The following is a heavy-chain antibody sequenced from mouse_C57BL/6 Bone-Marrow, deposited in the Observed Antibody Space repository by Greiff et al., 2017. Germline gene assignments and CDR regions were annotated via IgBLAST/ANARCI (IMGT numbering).Heavy chain of an antibody. J-gene: IGHJ2*01. CDR1: GYTFTSYG. V-gene: IGHV1-81*01. CDR2: IYPRSGNT. CDR3: ARWGGGLDY. Sequence: QVQLQQSGAELARPGASVTLSCKASGYTFTSYGISWVKQRTGQGLEWIGEIYPRSGNTYYNEKFKGKATLTADKSSSTAYLELRSLTSEDSAVYFCARWGGGLDYWGQGTTLTVSS.